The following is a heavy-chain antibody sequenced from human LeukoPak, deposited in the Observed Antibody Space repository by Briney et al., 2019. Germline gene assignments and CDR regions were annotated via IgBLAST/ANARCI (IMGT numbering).Heavy chain of an antibody. CDR3: ARDPSYYYDRFDAFDI. CDR1: GGSLSGYY. CDR2: INHSGST. Sequence: SETLSLTCAVYGGSLSGYYWSWIRQPRGKGLEWIGEINHSGSTNYNPSLKSRVTISVDTSKNQFSLKLSSVTAADTAVYYCARDPSYYYDRFDAFDIWGQGTMVTVSS. D-gene: IGHD3-10*02. V-gene: IGHV4-34*01. J-gene: IGHJ3*02.